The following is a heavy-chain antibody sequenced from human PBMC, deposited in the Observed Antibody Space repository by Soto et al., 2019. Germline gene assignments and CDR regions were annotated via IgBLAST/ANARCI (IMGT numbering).Heavy chain of an antibody. V-gene: IGHV3-7*03. J-gene: IGHJ4*02. CDR1: GFTFSSYW. Sequence: EVQLVESGGGLVQPGGSLRLSCAASGFTFSSYWMSWVRQAPGKGLEGVANIKQDGSEKYYVDSVKGRFTISRDNAKNSLYLQMNSLRAEDTAVYYCARTRQYSESYFFDYWGQGTLVTVSS. CDR3: ARTRQYSESYFFDY. CDR2: IKQDGSEK. D-gene: IGHD1-26*01.